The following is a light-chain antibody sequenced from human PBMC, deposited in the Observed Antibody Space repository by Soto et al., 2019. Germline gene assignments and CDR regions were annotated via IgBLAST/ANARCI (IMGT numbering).Light chain of an antibody. CDR3: QQYNNWPLT. J-gene: IGKJ4*01. CDR2: GAS. CDR1: QTVSTY. Sequence: IVLTQSPATLSLSPGERATLSCRARQTVSTYLSWYQHKPGQAPRLLIYGASTRATGIPARFSGSGSGTEFTLTISSLQSEDFAVYYCQQYNNWPLTFGGGTKVDIK. V-gene: IGKV3-15*01.